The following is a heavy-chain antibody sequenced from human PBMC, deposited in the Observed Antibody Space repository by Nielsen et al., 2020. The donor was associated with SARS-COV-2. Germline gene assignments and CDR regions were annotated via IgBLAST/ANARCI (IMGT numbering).Heavy chain of an antibody. CDR2: IDHSGST. D-gene: IGHD3-10*01. CDR1: GGAFSGYY. J-gene: IGHJ6*03. CDR3: ARVGGAALRYYYYYMDV. V-gene: IGHV4-34*01. Sequence: SEPLSLTCAVYGGAFSGYYWSWIRQPPGKGLEWIGEIDHSGSTNYNPSLKSRVTISVDTSKNQFSLKLSSVTAADTAVYYCARVGGAALRYYYYYMDVWGTGTTVTVSS.